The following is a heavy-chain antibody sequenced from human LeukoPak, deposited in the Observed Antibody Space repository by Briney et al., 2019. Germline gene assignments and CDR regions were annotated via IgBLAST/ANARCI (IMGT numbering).Heavy chain of an antibody. V-gene: IGHV3-23*01. J-gene: IGHJ6*02. CDR2: ISGGGSSRT. CDR3: AKDRCSSISCLYGMDV. CDR1: GFPFNIYA. D-gene: IGHD2-2*01. Sequence: PGGSLTLSCAASGFPFNIYAMTWVRQAPVKRLECVSSISGGGSSRTYYADSVRGRFTISRDSSKNTLYLQMNSLRAEDTAVYYCAKDRCSSISCLYGMDVWGQGTTVTVSS.